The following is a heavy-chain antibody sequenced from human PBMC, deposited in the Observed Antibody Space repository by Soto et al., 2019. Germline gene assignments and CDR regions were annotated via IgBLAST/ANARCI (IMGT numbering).Heavy chain of an antibody. Sequence: GGSLRLSCAASGFTFSSYGMHWVRQAPGKGLEWVAVISYDGSNKYYADSVKGRFTISRDNSKNTLYLQMNSLRAEDTAVYYCAKSWMVAATLYYYYYGMDVWGQGTTVTV. D-gene: IGHD2-15*01. V-gene: IGHV3-30*18. CDR3: AKSWMVAATLYYYYYGMDV. CDR1: GFTFSSYG. J-gene: IGHJ6*02. CDR2: ISYDGSNK.